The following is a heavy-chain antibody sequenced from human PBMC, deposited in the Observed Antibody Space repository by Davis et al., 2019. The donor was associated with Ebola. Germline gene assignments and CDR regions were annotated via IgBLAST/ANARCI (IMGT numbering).Heavy chain of an antibody. J-gene: IGHJ5*02. D-gene: IGHD5-18*01. CDR2: IFSSGRK. Sequence: ETLSLTCAVYGGSFSGYYWSWIRQPPGKALEWLAHIFSSGRKSYTTSLKSRLTITKVTSKNQVVLTMTNMDPVDTATYYCALWTQLWFFDPWGQGTLVTVSS. CDR3: ALWTQLWFFDP. CDR1: GGSFSGYYW. V-gene: IGHV2-26*01.